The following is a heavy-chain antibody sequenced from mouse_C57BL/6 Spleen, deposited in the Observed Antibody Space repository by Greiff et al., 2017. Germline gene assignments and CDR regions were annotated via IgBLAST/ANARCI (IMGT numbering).Heavy chain of an antibody. D-gene: IGHD2-1*01. V-gene: IGHV5-17*01. CDR1: GFTFSDYG. J-gene: IGHJ4*01. CDR2: ISSGSSTI. CDR3: AREGVSDAMDY. Sequence: EVMLVESGGGLVKPGGSLKLSCAASGFTFSDYGMHWVRQAPEKGLEWVAYISSGSSTIYYADTVKGRFTISRDNAKNTLFLHMTSLRSEDTAMYYCAREGVSDAMDYWGQGTSVTVSS.